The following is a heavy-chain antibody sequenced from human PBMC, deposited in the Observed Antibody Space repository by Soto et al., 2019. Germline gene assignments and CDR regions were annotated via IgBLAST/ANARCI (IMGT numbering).Heavy chain of an antibody. J-gene: IGHJ4*02. Sequence: QLQLQESGPGLVKPSETLSLTCTVSGGSISSSSYYWGWIRQPPGKGLEWIGSIYYIGSTYYNPALKSRVTISVDTSKNQCSLKLSSVTAADTAVYYCASITAVVPRFDYWCQGTLVTVSS. D-gene: IGHD5-18*01. CDR1: GGSISSSSYY. V-gene: IGHV4-39*01. CDR2: IYYIGST. CDR3: ASITAVVPRFDY.